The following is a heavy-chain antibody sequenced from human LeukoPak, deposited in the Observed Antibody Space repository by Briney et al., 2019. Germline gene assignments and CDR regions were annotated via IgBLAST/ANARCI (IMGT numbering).Heavy chain of an antibody. CDR3: AKDRDSSSWYDDY. D-gene: IGHD6-13*01. CDR1: ELTFSRYA. Sequence: WGSLRLSCAASELTFSRYAMSWVCQAPGKGLEWVSAISGSGGSTHYADSVKGRFTISRDNSKNTLYLQMNSLRAEDTAVYYCAKDRDSSSWYDDYWGQGTLVTVSS. CDR2: ISGSGGST. V-gene: IGHV3-23*01. J-gene: IGHJ4*02.